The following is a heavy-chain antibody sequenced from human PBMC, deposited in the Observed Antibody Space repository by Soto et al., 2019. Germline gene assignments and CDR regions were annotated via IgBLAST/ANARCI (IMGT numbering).Heavy chain of an antibody. J-gene: IGHJ5*02. CDR3: ARVIWSGHLTSDL. D-gene: IGHD3-3*01. CDR2: ISSSSSTI. Sequence: GGSLRLSCAASGFTFSSNSMNWVRQAPGKGLDWISYISSSSSTIYADSVKGRFTISRDNAKNSLYLQMNSLRDEDTAVYYCARVIWSGHLTSDLWGQGTLVTVSS. V-gene: IGHV3-48*02. CDR1: GFTFSSNS.